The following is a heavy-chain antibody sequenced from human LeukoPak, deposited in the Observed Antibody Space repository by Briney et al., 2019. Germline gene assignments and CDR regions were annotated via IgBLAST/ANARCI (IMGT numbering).Heavy chain of an antibody. CDR3: ARDRPGDILTGYHDAFDI. Sequence: SESLSLTCTVSGGSISSSSYYWGWIRQPPGKGLEWIGSIYYSGSTYYNPSLKSRVAISVDTSKNQFSLKLSSVTAADTAVYYCARDRPGDILTGYHDAFDIWGQGTMVTVSS. V-gene: IGHV4-39*07. CDR1: GGSISSSSYY. J-gene: IGHJ3*02. D-gene: IGHD3-9*01. CDR2: IYYSGST.